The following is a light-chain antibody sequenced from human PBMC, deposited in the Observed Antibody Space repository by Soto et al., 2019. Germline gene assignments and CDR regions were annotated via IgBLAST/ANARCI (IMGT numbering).Light chain of an antibody. V-gene: IGKV3-15*01. Sequence: EIVLTQSPPTLSVSHGERATLSCRARESVSSNLAWYQQKPGQAPRLLIYGASTRATGVPARFSGSGSGTEFTLTISSLQSEDFAVYYCQQYNNWPRTFGQGTKVDIK. CDR1: ESVSSN. J-gene: IGKJ1*01. CDR2: GAS. CDR3: QQYNNWPRT.